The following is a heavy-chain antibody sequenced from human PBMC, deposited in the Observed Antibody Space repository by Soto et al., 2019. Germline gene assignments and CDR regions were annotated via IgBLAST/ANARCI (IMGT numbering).Heavy chain of an antibody. Sequence: SETLSLTCTVSGASISSDYWTWIRQPPGKGLEWIGYVYDSGSTNYNPSLKSRLAISVDTSKNQFSLKLNSVTAADTAVYYCARSSGWYTHDYWGQGTLVTVSS. CDR1: GASISSDY. J-gene: IGHJ4*02. CDR2: VYDSGST. CDR3: ARSSGWYTHDY. V-gene: IGHV4-59*01. D-gene: IGHD6-19*01.